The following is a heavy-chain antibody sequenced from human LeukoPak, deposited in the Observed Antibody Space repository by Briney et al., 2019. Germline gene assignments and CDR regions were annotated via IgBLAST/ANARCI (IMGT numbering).Heavy chain of an antibody. V-gene: IGHV4-61*01. CDR2: IYYSGST. J-gene: IGHJ4*02. Sequence: SETLSLTCTVSGGSISGGSYYWSWIRQPPGKGLEWIGYIYYSGSTKYNHSLKSRVTISVDTSKNQLSLKLSSVTAADTAVYYCARGEYGLFDYWGQGTLVTVSS. CDR1: GGSISGGSYY. CDR3: ARGEYGLFDY. D-gene: IGHD2/OR15-2a*01.